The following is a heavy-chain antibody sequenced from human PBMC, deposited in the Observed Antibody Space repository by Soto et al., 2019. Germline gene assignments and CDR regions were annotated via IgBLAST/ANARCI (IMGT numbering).Heavy chain of an antibody. V-gene: IGHV1-69*12. Sequence: QVQLVQSGAAVKKPGSSVKVSCKASGGTFSSYAISWVRQAPGQGLEWMGGIIPIFGTANYAQKFQGRVTITADESTSTAYMELSSLISEDTAVYYCASHGITGTWVYYYGMDVWGQGTTVTVSS. CDR2: IIPIFGTA. D-gene: IGHD1-7*01. CDR3: ASHGITGTWVYYYGMDV. CDR1: GGTFSSYA. J-gene: IGHJ6*02.